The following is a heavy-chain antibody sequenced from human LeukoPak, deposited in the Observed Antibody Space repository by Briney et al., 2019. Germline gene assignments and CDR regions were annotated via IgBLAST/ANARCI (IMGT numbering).Heavy chain of an antibody. CDR3: AKDGVDTAMVT. D-gene: IGHD5-18*01. Sequence: SGGSLRLSCAASGFTFDDYDMHWVRQAPGKGLEWVSLISGDGRNTYYADSVNGRFTISRDNSNNSLYLQMNSLRTDNTALYYCAKDGVDTAMVTWGQGTLVTVSS. V-gene: IGHV3-43*02. J-gene: IGHJ5*02. CDR1: GFTFDDYD. CDR2: ISGDGRNT.